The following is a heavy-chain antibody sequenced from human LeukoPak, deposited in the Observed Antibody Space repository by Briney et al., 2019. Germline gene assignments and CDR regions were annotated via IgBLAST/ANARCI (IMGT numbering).Heavy chain of an antibody. CDR2: IYYSGST. CDR1: GGSISSYY. CDR3: ARDLVGYCTNGVCHNWFDP. Sequence: SETLSLTCTVSGGSISSYYWSWIRQPPGKGLEWIGYIYYSGSTNYNPSLKSRVTISVDTSKNQFSLKLSSVTAADTAVYYCARDLVGYCTNGVCHNWFDPWGQGTLVTVSS. V-gene: IGHV4-59*01. D-gene: IGHD2-8*01. J-gene: IGHJ5*02.